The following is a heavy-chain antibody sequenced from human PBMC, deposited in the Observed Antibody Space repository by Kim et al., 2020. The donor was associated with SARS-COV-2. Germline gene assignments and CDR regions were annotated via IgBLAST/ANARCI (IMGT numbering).Heavy chain of an antibody. CDR2: IYYSGST. V-gene: IGHV4-39*01. CDR3: ARLRLRLITIFGVVGKGDWCDP. J-gene: IGHJ5*02. D-gene: IGHD3-3*01. Sequence: SETLSLTCTVSGGSVSSSSYYWGWIRQPPGKGLEWIGSIYYSGSTYYNPSLKSRVTISVDTSKNQFSLKLSSVTAADTAVYYCARLRLRLITIFGVVGKGDWCDPGGQDTRVRV. CDR1: GGSVSSSSYY.